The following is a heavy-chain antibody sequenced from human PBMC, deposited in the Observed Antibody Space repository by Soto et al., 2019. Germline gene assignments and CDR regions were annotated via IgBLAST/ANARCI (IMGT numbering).Heavy chain of an antibody. V-gene: IGHV3-21*01. CDR3: TRDASRDSSARGWFDP. J-gene: IGHJ5*02. D-gene: IGHD6-13*01. Sequence: PWGSLRLSCPAFGDTFSSLTMTWVRQAPGKGLEWVSTISSNSAYIYYTDALRGRFTISRDNAKNSLHLQMNSLRAEDTAVYYCTRDASRDSSARGWFDPWGPGTLVTVSS. CDR1: GDTFSSLT. CDR2: ISSNSAYI.